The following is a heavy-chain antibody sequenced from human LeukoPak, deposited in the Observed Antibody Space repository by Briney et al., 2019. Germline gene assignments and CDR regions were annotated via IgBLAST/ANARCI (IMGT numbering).Heavy chain of an antibody. CDR1: GGSISSHY. D-gene: IGHD3-10*01. CDR3: ARVRGGFGELLLDY. V-gene: IGHV4-4*07. J-gene: IGHJ4*02. Sequence: SETLSLTCTVSGGSISSHYWSWIRQPAGKGLEWIGRIYTSGSTNYNPSLKSRVTMSVDTSKNQFSLKLSSVTAADTAVYYCARVRGGFGELLLDYWGQGTLVTVSS. CDR2: IYTSGST.